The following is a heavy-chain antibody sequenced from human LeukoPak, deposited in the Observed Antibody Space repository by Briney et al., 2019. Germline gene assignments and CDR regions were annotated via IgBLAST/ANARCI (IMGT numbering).Heavy chain of an antibody. D-gene: IGHD3-3*01. Sequence: ASVKVSCKASGGTFSSYAISWVRQAPGQGLEWMGGIIPIFGTANYAQKFQGRVTITADESTSTAYMELSSLRSEDTAVYYYARAKAGRGFWSGYYQDYYFDYWGQGTLVTVSS. V-gene: IGHV1-69*13. J-gene: IGHJ4*02. CDR3: ARAKAGRGFWSGYYQDYYFDY. CDR1: GGTFSSYA. CDR2: IIPIFGTA.